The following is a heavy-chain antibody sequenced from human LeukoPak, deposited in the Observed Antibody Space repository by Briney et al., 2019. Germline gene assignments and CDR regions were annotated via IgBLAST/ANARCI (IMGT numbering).Heavy chain of an antibody. V-gene: IGHV4-31*03. CDR3: ARDVAVSGWLLFDY. CDR2: IYYSGST. CDR1: GGSISSGGYY. J-gene: IGHJ4*02. D-gene: IGHD6-19*01. Sequence: PSETLSLICTVSGGSISSGGYYWSWIRQHPGKGLEWIGYIYYSGSTYYNPSLKSRVTISVDTSKNQFSLKLSSVTAADTAVYYCARDVAVSGWLLFDYWGQGTLVTVSS.